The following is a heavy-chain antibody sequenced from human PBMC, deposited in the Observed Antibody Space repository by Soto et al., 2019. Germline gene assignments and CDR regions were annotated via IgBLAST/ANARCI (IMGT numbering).Heavy chain of an antibody. D-gene: IGHD5-18*01. J-gene: IGHJ6*02. CDR2: IYVGDSDA. CDR1: GYNFATYW. Sequence: GESLKISCKGSGYNFATYWIAWVRQMPGKGLEWRGVIYVGDSDARYSPSFQGQVTISADRSITTAYLQWRSQKASDTAIYYCARGSRTGYTYGQYYYYSGMDVWGQGTTVTVSS. CDR3: ARGSRTGYTYGQYYYYSGMDV. V-gene: IGHV5-51*01.